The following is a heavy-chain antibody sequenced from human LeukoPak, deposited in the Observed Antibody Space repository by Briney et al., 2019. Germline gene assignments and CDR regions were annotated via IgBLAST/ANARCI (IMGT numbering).Heavy chain of an antibody. CDR3: AKDQAGYSSSWSRVHWFDP. D-gene: IGHD6-13*01. CDR2: ISYDGSNK. Sequence: LRLSCAASGFTFSTYAIHWVRQAPGKGLEWVAVISYDGSNKYYVDSVKGRFTISRDNSKNTLYLQMNSLRAEDTAVYYCAKDQAGYSSSWSRVHWFDPWGQGTLVTVSS. CDR1: GFTFSTYA. J-gene: IGHJ5*02. V-gene: IGHV3-30*04.